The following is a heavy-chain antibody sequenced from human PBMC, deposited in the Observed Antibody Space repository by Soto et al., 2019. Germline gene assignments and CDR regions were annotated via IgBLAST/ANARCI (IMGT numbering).Heavy chain of an antibody. CDR1: GFTFSSYS. Sequence: GGSLRLSCAASGFTFSSYSMNWVRQAPGKGLEWVSYISSSSSTIYYADSVKGRFTISRDNAKNSLYLQMNSLRAEDTAVYYRARVDDEAYYYYHMDVWGKGTTVTVSS. CDR2: ISSSSSTI. D-gene: IGHD3-16*01. CDR3: ARVDDEAYYYYHMDV. V-gene: IGHV3-48*01. J-gene: IGHJ6*03.